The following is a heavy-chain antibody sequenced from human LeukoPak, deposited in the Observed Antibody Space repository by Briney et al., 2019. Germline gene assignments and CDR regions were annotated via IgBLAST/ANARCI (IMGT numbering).Heavy chain of an antibody. CDR3: ARRGEYCSSTSCYRYYYMDV. Sequence: HGESLKISCKGSGYSFTSYWIGWVRQLPGKGLEWMGIIYPGDSDTRYSPSFQGQVTISADKSISTAYLQWSSLKASDTAMYYCARRGEYCSSTSCYRYYYMDVWGKGTTVTVSS. CDR1: GYSFTSYW. J-gene: IGHJ6*03. CDR2: IYPGDSDT. D-gene: IGHD2-2*01. V-gene: IGHV5-51*01.